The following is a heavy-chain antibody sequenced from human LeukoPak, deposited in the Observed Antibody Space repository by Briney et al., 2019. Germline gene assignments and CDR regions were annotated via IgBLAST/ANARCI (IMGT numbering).Heavy chain of an antibody. D-gene: IGHD6-13*01. Sequence: KESGPTLVKPTQTLTLTCTFSGFSLSTSGVGVGWIRQPPGKALEWLALIYWDDDKRYSPSLKSRLTITKDTSKNQVVLTMTNMDPVDTATYYCALRRGSSWHLTVDYWGQGTLVTVSS. CDR2: IYWDDDK. CDR1: GFSLSTSGVG. V-gene: IGHV2-5*02. J-gene: IGHJ4*02. CDR3: ALRRGSSWHLTVDY.